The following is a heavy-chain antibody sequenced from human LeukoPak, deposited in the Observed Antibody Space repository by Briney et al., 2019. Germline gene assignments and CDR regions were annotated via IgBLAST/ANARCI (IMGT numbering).Heavy chain of an antibody. CDR2: ISGSISGSDDST. J-gene: IGHJ4*02. D-gene: IGHD5-18*01. Sequence: GGSLRLSCVASGFTFSSYAMTWVHQAPGKGLEWVSAISGSISGSDDSTYYADSVKGRFTISRDNSKNTLYLQMNSLRVEDTAVYYCAKGAGYSYGWTDYWGQGTLVTVSS. CDR3: AKGAGYSYGWTDY. CDR1: GFTFSSYA. V-gene: IGHV3-23*01.